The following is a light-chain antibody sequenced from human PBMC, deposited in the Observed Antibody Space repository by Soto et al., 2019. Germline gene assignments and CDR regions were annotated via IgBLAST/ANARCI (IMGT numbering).Light chain of an antibody. V-gene: IGKV3-15*01. CDR2: DAS. J-gene: IGKJ1*01. CDR3: QQYDTWRT. Sequence: EIVVTQSPATLSVSPGDRATLSCTASQNVTRSLAWYQQKPGQTPRLLIYDASSRAAGIPDRFNGGGSGTEFTLTMSSLQSEDFAFYCCQQYDTWRTCGQGT. CDR1: QNVTRS.